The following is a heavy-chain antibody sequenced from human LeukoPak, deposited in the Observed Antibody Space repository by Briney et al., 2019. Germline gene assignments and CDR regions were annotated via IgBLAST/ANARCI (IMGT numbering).Heavy chain of an antibody. Sequence: GESLKISCKGSGYSFTSYWIGWVRQMPGKGLEWMGIIYPGDSDTRYSPSFQGQVTISADKSISTAYLQWSSLKASDTAMYCCARHGYYDFWRAPMDVWGRGTTVTVSS. V-gene: IGHV5-51*01. D-gene: IGHD3-3*01. CDR3: ARHGYYDFWRAPMDV. CDR1: GYSFTSYW. J-gene: IGHJ6*03. CDR2: IYPGDSDT.